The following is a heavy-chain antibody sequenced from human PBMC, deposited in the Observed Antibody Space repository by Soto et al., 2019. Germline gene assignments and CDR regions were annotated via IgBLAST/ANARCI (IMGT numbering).Heavy chain of an antibody. J-gene: IGHJ4*02. CDR2: TYYSGSA. CDR1: GASISDYY. V-gene: IGHV4-59*08. CDR3: ARHLGGHVYFDY. D-gene: IGHD3-16*01. Sequence: SETLSLTCTVSGASISDYYWSWIRQSPGKGLEWIGYTYYSGSANYNPSLRSRVTMALDTSKNQFSLKLSSVTAADTAVYYCARHLGGHVYFDYWGQGTLVTVSS.